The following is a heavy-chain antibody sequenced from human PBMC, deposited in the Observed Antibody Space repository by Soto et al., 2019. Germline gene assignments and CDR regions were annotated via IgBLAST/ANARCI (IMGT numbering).Heavy chain of an antibody. J-gene: IGHJ6*02. CDR3: ARGGAINKGRGTLYCYYYGMDG. CDR1: GFTFSSYS. D-gene: IGHD3-10*01. Sequence: PGGSLRLSCAASGFTFSSYSMNWVRQAPGKGLEWVSYISSSSSTIYYADSVKGRFTISRDNAKNSLYLQMNSLRDEDTAVYYCARGGAINKGRGTLYCYYYGMDGWGQGTTVTVSS. V-gene: IGHV3-48*02. CDR2: ISSSSSTI.